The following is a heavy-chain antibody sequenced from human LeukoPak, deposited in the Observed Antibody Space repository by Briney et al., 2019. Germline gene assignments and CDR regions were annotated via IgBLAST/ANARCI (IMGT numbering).Heavy chain of an antibody. D-gene: IGHD3-22*01. Sequence: SETLSLTCTVSGGSISDFHWSWIRQPPGKGLEWIGYIFYSGSTKYNPSLKSRVTISVDTSKNQFSLMLSSVTAADTAVYYCARQSYDSSGYFLKPFDYWGQGTLVTVSS. J-gene: IGHJ4*02. CDR3: ARQSYDSSGYFLKPFDY. V-gene: IGHV4-59*08. CDR1: GGSISDFH. CDR2: IFYSGST.